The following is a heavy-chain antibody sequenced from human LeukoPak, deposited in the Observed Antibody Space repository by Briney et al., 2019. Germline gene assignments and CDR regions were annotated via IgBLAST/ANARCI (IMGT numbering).Heavy chain of an antibody. CDR3: AKVLGMATSPFDY. D-gene: IGHD5-24*01. CDR1: GFTVSSNY. Sequence: GGSLRLSCAASGFTVSSNYMSWVRQAPGKGLEWVSAISGSGGSTYYAGSVKGRFTISRDNSKNTLYLQMNSLRAEDTAVYYCAKVLGMATSPFDYWGQGTLVTVSS. V-gene: IGHV3-23*01. CDR2: ISGSGGST. J-gene: IGHJ4*02.